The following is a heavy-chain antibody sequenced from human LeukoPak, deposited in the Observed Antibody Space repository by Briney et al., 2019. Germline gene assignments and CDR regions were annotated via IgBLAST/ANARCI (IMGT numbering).Heavy chain of an antibody. CDR2: IRSDGSNK. CDR3: TSSDYGAFDY. Sequence: SGGSLRLSCAGSGFSFSSYGMHWVRQAPGKGLEWMAFIRSDGSNKYYADSVKGRFTISRDNSKNTLYLQMNSLRAEDTAVYYCTSSDYGAFDYWGQGTLVTVSS. D-gene: IGHD4-17*01. J-gene: IGHJ4*02. V-gene: IGHV3-30*02. CDR1: GFSFSSYG.